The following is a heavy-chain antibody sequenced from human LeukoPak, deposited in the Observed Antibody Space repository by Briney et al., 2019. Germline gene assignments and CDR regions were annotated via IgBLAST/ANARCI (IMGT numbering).Heavy chain of an antibody. CDR3: ARDLTTVTTAVFAY. Sequence: GGSLRLSCAASGFTFSSYSMNWVRQAPGKGLEWVSSISSSGTYIYYADSVKGRVTISRDKAKNSLYLQMNSLRADDTAVYYCARDLTTVTTAVFAYWGQGTLVTVSS. CDR1: GFTFSSYS. V-gene: IGHV3-21*06. CDR2: ISSSGTYI. D-gene: IGHD4-11*01. J-gene: IGHJ4*02.